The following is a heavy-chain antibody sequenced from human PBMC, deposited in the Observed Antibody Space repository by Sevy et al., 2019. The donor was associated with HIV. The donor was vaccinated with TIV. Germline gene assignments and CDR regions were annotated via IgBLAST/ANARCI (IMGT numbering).Heavy chain of an antibody. V-gene: IGHV1-2*02. CDR2: INPNRGGT. Sequence: ASVKVSCKASGYTFTGYYMHWVRQAPGLGLEWMGWINPNRGGTKYAQKFQGRVNMTRDTSISTAYMELRRLKSDDTAVYYCTRGPSGFSGSDLAYWGQGTLVTVSS. D-gene: IGHD3-22*01. J-gene: IGHJ4*02. CDR3: TRGPSGFSGSDLAY. CDR1: GYTFTGYY.